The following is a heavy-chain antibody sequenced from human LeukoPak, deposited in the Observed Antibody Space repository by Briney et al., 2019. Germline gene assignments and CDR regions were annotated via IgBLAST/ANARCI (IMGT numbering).Heavy chain of an antibody. CDR1: GGSISSGGYY. V-gene: IGHV4-31*03. D-gene: IGHD3-3*01. CDR2: IYYSGST. CDR3: AREAITIFGVAGDHAFDI. Sequence: SETLSLTCTVSGGSISSGGYYWSWIRQHPGKGLEWIEYIYYSGSTYYNPSLKSRVTISVDTSKNQFSLKLSSVTAADTAVYYCAREAITIFGVAGDHAFDIWGQGTMVTVSS. J-gene: IGHJ3*02.